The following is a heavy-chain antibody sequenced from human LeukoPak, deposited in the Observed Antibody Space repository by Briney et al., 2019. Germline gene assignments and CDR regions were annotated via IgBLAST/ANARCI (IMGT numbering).Heavy chain of an antibody. CDR1: GFTFRSPA. V-gene: IGHV3-23*01. CDR3: ATWNLVDY. CDR2: ISGSGGDT. D-gene: IGHD1-1*01. Sequence: GGSLRLSCAASGFTFRSPAMSWVRQAPGRGLEWVSAISGSGGDTSYADSVKGRITISRDNSKNTLYLQMNSLRAEDTAIYYCATWNLVDYWGQGTLVTVSS. J-gene: IGHJ4*02.